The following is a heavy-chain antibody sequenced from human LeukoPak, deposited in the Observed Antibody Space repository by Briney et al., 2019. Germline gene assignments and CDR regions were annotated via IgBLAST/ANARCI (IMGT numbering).Heavy chain of an antibody. V-gene: IGHV1-18*01. D-gene: IGHD3-22*01. CDR3: ARDRTPLGYYDSSGYNAFDI. J-gene: IGHJ3*02. Sequence: GASVKVSCKASGYTFVSYGISWVRQAPGQGLEWMGWISAYNGNTNYAQKLQGRVTMTTDTSTSTAYMELRSLRSDDTAVYYCARDRTPLGYYDSSGYNAFDIWGQGTMVTVSS. CDR2: ISAYNGNT. CDR1: GYTFVSYG.